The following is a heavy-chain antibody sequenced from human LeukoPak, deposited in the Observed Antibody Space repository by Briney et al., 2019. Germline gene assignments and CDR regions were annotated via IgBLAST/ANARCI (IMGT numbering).Heavy chain of an antibody. J-gene: IGHJ4*02. CDR3: ARAPGSAYNAYYFDY. CDR1: GASISSGGYF. CDR2: FFYSGST. V-gene: IGHV4-31*03. D-gene: IGHD1-1*01. Sequence: SQTLSLTCTVSGASISSGGYFWGWIRQHPWKGLGWMGYFFYSGSTYYNPSLKSRVTISVDTSKNQISLKLSSVTAADTAVYYCARAPGSAYNAYYFDYWGQGTLVTVSS.